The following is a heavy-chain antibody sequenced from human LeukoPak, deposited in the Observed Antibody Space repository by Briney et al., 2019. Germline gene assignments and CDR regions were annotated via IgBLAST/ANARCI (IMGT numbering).Heavy chain of an antibody. CDR1: GYTFTSYG. V-gene: IGHV1-18*01. CDR2: ISAYNGNT. CDR3: ARDHTSGNYRPGYFQH. J-gene: IGHJ1*01. D-gene: IGHD1-26*01. Sequence: ASVKVSCKASGYTFTSYGISWVRQAPGQGLEWMGWISAYNGNTNYAQKLQGRVTMTTDTSTSTAYMELRSLRSDDTAVYYCARDHTSGNYRPGYFQHWGQGTLVTVPS.